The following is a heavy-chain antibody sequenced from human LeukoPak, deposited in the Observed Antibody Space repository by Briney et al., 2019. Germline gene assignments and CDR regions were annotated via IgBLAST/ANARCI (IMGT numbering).Heavy chain of an antibody. D-gene: IGHD1-7*01. V-gene: IGHV3-30*18. CDR2: ISYDGSNK. CDR1: GFTFSSYG. Sequence: GGSLRLSCAASGFTFSSYGMHWVCQAPGKGLEWVAVISYDGSNKYYADSVKGRFTISRDDSKNTLYLQMNSLRAEDTAVYYCAKVHKGGNYVSYFDYWGQGTLVTVSS. J-gene: IGHJ4*02. CDR3: AKVHKGGNYVSYFDY.